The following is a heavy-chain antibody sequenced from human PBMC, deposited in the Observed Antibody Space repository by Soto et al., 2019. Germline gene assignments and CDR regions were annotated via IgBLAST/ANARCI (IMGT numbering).Heavy chain of an antibody. CDR1: GVSIHNSHSF. CDR2: VYHNGGA. CDR3: GRVVEGATRHTDPHS. D-gene: IGHD3-22*01. V-gene: IGHV4-39*01. Sequence: PSETLSLTCTVSGVSIHNSHSFWAWIRQPPGKGLEFIGSVYHNGGAHYNSSLKSRVTISVDTAHNQVSLRMRSLTAADTAVYYCGRVVEGATRHTDPHSCGQGILVTVSS. J-gene: IGHJ4*02.